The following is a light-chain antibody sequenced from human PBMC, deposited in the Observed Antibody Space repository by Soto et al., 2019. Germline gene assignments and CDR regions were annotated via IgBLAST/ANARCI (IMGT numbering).Light chain of an antibody. CDR1: QSVSSY. Sequence: EIVLTQSPATLSLSPGERATLSCRASQSVSSYLAWYQLKPGQAPRLLIYDATNRATGIPARFGGGGSGTDFTLTISSLEPEDLAVYYCQQRSNWWTFGQGTKVEIK. CDR3: QQRSNWWT. V-gene: IGKV3-11*01. CDR2: DAT. J-gene: IGKJ1*01.